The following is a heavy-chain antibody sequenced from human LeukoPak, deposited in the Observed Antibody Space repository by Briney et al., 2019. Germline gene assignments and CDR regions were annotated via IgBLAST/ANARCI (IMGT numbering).Heavy chain of an antibody. Sequence: GGSLRLSCAASGFTFSSYAMSWVRQAPGKGLEWVSAISGSGGSTYYADSVKGRFTISRDNSKNTLYLQMNSLRAEDTAVYYCAKEKKYYYGSGSYIDYWGQGTLVTVSS. CDR3: AKEKKYYYGSGSYIDY. V-gene: IGHV3-23*01. D-gene: IGHD3-10*01. CDR1: GFTFSSYA. CDR2: ISGSGGST. J-gene: IGHJ4*02.